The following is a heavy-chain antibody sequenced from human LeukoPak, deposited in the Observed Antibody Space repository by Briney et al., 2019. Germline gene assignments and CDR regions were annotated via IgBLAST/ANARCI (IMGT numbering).Heavy chain of an antibody. CDR2: IYSGGST. Sequence: GGSLRLSCTVSGFTVSSNSMSWVRQAPGKGLEWVSFIYSGGSTHYSDSVKGRFTISRDNSKNTLYLQMNSLRSDDTAVYYCARALTMLNVAFDIWGQGTMVTVSS. V-gene: IGHV3-53*05. D-gene: IGHD3-16*01. J-gene: IGHJ3*02. CDR3: ARALTMLNVAFDI. CDR1: GFTVSSNS.